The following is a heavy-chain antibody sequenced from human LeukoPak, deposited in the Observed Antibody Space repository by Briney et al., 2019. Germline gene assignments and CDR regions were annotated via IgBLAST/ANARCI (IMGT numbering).Heavy chain of an antibody. CDR2: IYYSGST. CDR3: ARAPLWFGEFRDAFDI. CDR1: GASISPHY. Sequence: SETLSLTCTVSGASISPHYWSWIRQPPGKGLEWIGYIYYSGSTNYNPSLKSRVTISVDTSKNQFSLKLSSVTAADTAVYYCARAPLWFGEFRDAFDIWGQGTMVTVSS. J-gene: IGHJ3*02. V-gene: IGHV4-59*11. D-gene: IGHD3-10*01.